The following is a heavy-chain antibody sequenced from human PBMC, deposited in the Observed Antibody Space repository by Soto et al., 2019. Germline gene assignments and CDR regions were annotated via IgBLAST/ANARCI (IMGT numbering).Heavy chain of an antibody. CDR3: ARVRTLSYFDY. J-gene: IGHJ4*02. V-gene: IGHV3-33*04. Sequence: QVQLVESGGAVVQPGRSLRLSCAASGFTLSSYGMHWVRQAPGKGLEWVAVIWYDGNSKYYVDSVKDRFTISRDSSKNTRYLQMNSLRAEDTAVYYCARVRTLSYFDYWGQGTLVTVSS. CDR2: IWYDGNSK. CDR1: GFTLSSYG.